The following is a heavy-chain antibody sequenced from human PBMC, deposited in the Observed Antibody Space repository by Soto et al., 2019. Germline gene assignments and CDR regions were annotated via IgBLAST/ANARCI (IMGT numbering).Heavy chain of an antibody. D-gene: IGHD1-26*01. CDR2: ISHSGSA. V-gene: IGHV4-34*01. Sequence: PSETLSLTCAVHGVAFSGYIWSWIRQTPGKGQQWIGQISHSGSANYNPSLKSRVTISVHTSNSQFSLELSSVTAADTAVYYCARGLISGSHYSGGWYYFDSWGQGTLVTVS. CDR3: ARGLISGSHYSGGWYYFDS. CDR1: GVAFSGYI. J-gene: IGHJ4*02.